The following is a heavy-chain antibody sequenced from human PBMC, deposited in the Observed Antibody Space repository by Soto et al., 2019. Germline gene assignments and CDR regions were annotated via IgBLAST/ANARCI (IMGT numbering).Heavy chain of an antibody. CDR3: ARDQGYCSGGSCYLQS. CDR1: GYTCTGYY. V-gene: IGHV1-2*04. D-gene: IGHD2-15*01. J-gene: IGHJ4*02. CDR2: INPNSGGT. Sequence: SVRSSCRPAGYTCTGYYMHCVRQTPGQGLEWMGWINPNSGGTNYAQKFQGWVTMTRDTSISIAYMELSRLRSDDTAVYYCARDQGYCSGGSCYLQSGGQGTPVTVSS.